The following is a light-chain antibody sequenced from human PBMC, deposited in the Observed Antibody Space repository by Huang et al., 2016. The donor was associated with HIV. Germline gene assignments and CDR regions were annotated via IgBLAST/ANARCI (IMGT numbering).Light chain of an antibody. J-gene: IGKJ2*01. Sequence: EIVLTQSPATLSLSPGDRATLSCRASQSVSSHFAWYQQKPGQAPRLLIYATYKRATGVPARCSGSGSGTDFTLSISSLEPEDFANYYCQQRISWPPSYTFGQGTKVEI. CDR2: ATY. CDR1: QSVSSH. CDR3: QQRISWPPSYT. V-gene: IGKV3-11*01.